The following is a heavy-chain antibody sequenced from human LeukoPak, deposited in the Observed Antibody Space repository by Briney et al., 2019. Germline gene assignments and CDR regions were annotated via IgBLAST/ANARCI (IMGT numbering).Heavy chain of an antibody. CDR1: GGSFSGYY. Sequence: SETLSLTCAVYGGSFSGYYWSWIRQPPGKGLEWIGEINHSGSTNYNPSLKSRVTISVDTSKNQFSLKLSSVTAADTAVYYCARLGGSSHYYYYYMDVWGKGTTVTVSS. CDR2: INHSGST. D-gene: IGHD2-15*01. V-gene: IGHV4-34*01. J-gene: IGHJ6*03. CDR3: ARLGGSSHYYYYYMDV.